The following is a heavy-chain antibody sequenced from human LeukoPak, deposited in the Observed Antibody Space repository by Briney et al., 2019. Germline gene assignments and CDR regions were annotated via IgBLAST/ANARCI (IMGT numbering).Heavy chain of an antibody. CDR2: IYHSGST. J-gene: IGHJ5*02. D-gene: IGHD3-22*01. V-gene: IGHV4-38-2*02. CDR1: GYSISSGYY. CDR3: ARDTDYDSSGYQYNWFDP. Sequence: PSETLSLTCTVSGYSISSGYYWGWIRQPPGKGLEWIGSIYHSGSTYYNPSLKSRITISVDTSKNQFSLKLSSVTAADTAVYYCARDTDYDSSGYQYNWFDPWGQGTPVTVSS.